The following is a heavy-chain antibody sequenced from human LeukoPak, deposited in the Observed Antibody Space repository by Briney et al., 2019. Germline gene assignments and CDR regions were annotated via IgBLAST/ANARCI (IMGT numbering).Heavy chain of an antibody. CDR2: IKQDGSEK. J-gene: IGHJ6*03. CDR1: GFTFSSYW. D-gene: IGHD2-2*01. V-gene: IGHV3-7*01. CDR3: ARAIVPAAMDYYYMDV. Sequence: GGSLRLSCAASGFTFSSYWMSWVRQAPGKGLEWVANIKQDGSEKYYVDSVKGRFTISRDNAKNSLYLQMNSLRAEDTAVYYCARAIVPAAMDYYYMDVWGKGTTVTVSS.